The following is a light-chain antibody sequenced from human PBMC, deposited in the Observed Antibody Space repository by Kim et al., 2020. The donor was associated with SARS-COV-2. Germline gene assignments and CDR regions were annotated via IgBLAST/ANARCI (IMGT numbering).Light chain of an antibody. CDR2: AAS. J-gene: IGKJ4*01. CDR3: QQSYSTPLT. V-gene: IGKV1-39*01. Sequence: ASVGDRVTITCRASQSISSYLNWYQQKPGKAPKLLIYAASSLQSRVPSRFSGSGSGTDFTLTISSLQPEDFATYYCQQSYSTPLTFGGGTKVDIK. CDR1: QSISSY.